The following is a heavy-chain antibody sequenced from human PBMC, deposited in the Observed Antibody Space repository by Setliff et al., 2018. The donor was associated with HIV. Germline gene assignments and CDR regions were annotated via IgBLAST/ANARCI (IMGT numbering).Heavy chain of an antibody. D-gene: IGHD3-9*01. V-gene: IGHV3-21*06. CDR3: ARGGRLQYFDWPSYAMDV. CDR1: GFTFSSYS. J-gene: IGHJ6*02. Sequence: GGSLRLSCAASGFTFSSYSMNWVRQAPGKGLEWVASISSSGAHIYSADSLQGRFTISRDNGKNLLYLQMNSLRAEDTAVYYCARGGRLQYFDWPSYAMDVWGQGTTVTVSS. CDR2: ISSSGAHI.